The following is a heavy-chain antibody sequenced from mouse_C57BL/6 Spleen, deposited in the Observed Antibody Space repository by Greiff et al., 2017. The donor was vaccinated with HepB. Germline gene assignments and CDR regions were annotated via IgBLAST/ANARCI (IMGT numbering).Heavy chain of an antibody. D-gene: IGHD2-4*01. CDR2: IRSKSNNYAT. V-gene: IGHV10-1*01. Sequence: EVQGVESGGGLVQPKGSLKLSCAASGFSFNTYAMNWVRQAPGKGLEWVARIRSKSNNYATYYADSVKDRFTISRDDSESMLYLQMNNLKTEDTAMYYCVRSDDYDPFAYWGQGTLVTVSA. CDR1: GFSFNTYA. CDR3: VRSDDYDPFAY. J-gene: IGHJ3*01.